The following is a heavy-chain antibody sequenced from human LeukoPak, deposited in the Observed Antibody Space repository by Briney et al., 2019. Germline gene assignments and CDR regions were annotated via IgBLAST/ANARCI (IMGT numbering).Heavy chain of an antibody. V-gene: IGHV4-34*01. D-gene: IGHD2-15*01. CDR1: GGSFSGYY. CDR2: INHSGST. J-gene: IGHJ6*04. CDR3: ARGLKTATKSGYCSGGSCRTHYYGMDV. Sequence: SETLSLTCAVYGGSFSGYYWSWIRQPPGRGLEWIGEINHSGSTNYNPSLKSRVTISVDTSKNQFSLKLSSVTAADTAVYYCARGLKTATKSGYCSGGSCRTHYYGMDVWGKGTTVTVSS.